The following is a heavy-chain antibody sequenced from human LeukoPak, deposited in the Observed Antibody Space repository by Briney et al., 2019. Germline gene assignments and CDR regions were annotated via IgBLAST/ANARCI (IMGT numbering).Heavy chain of an antibody. V-gene: IGHV3-23*01. CDR3: AKDTSAWWYHRAYMNV. CDR2: ISGSGDKT. J-gene: IGHJ6*03. D-gene: IGHD2-15*01. Sequence: GGSLRLSCAASGFTFSDYAMSWVRQAPGGGLEWVSAISGSGDKTFHADSVKGRFTTSRDNSKNTLSLQMSSLRVEDSAVYFCAKDTSAWWYHRAYMNVWGTGTAVTVSS. CDR1: GFTFSDYA.